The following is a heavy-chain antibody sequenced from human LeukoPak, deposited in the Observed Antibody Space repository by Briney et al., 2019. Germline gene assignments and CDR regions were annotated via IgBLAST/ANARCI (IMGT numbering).Heavy chain of an antibody. D-gene: IGHD3-22*01. CDR1: GFTFSSYG. CDR3: AKWKDYYDSSGYYGVYYYYMDV. CDR2: IRYDGSNK. V-gene: IGHV3-30*02. Sequence: GGSLRLSCAASGFTFSSYGMHWVRQAPGKGLEWVAFIRYDGSNKYYADSVKGRFTISRDNSKNTLYPQMNSLRAEDTAVYYCAKWKDYYDSSGYYGVYYYYMDVWGKGTTVTVSS. J-gene: IGHJ6*03.